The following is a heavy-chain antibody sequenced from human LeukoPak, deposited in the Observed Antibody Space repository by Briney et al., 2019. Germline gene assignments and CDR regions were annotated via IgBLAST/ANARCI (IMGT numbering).Heavy chain of an antibody. D-gene: IGHD2-2*01. V-gene: IGHV3-23*01. CDR2: ISGSGGST. CDR1: GFTFSSYA. CDR3: AKPLCSSTSCYVLPLFDAFDI. J-gene: IGHJ3*02. Sequence: GGSLRLSCAASGFTFSSYAMSWVRQAPGKGLEWVSAISGSGGSTYYADSVKGRFTISRDNSKNTLYLQMNSLRAEDTAVYYCAKPLCSSTSCYVLPLFDAFDIWGQGTMVAVSS.